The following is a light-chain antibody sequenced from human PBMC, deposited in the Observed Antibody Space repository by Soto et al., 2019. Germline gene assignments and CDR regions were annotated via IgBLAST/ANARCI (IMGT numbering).Light chain of an antibody. Sequence: EIVMTQSPATLSVSPGERATLSCRASQSVSSNLAWYQQKPGQAPRLLIYCASTRATGIPARFSGSGSGTEFTLTISSLQSEDFAVYYCQQYNNWPLTFGAGTKVDIK. CDR2: CAS. V-gene: IGKV3-15*01. CDR1: QSVSSN. J-gene: IGKJ4*01. CDR3: QQYNNWPLT.